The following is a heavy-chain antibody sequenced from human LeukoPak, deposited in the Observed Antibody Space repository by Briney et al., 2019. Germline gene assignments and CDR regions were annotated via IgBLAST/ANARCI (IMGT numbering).Heavy chain of an antibody. D-gene: IGHD5-24*01. CDR1: GFTFSSYE. V-gene: IGHV3-48*03. Sequence: GGSLRLSCAASGFTFSSYEMNWVRQAPGKGLEWVSYISSGGNTIYYADSVKGRFTISRDNAKNSLYLQMNSLRAEDTAVYYCARDRTDGNWFDPWGQGTLVTVSS. CDR3: ARDRTDGNWFDP. CDR2: ISSGGNTI. J-gene: IGHJ5*02.